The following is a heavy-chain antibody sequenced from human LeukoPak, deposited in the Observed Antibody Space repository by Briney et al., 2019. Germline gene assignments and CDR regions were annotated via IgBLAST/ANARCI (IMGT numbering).Heavy chain of an antibody. CDR2: ISGDGGST. J-gene: IGHJ6*03. Sequence: GGSLRLSCAASGFTFDDYAMHWVRQAPGKGLEWVSLISGDGGSTYYADSVKGRFTISGDNSKNSLYLQMNSLRTEDTALYYCAKVAYSSSWYYYYYYMDVWGKGTTVTVSS. CDR3: AKVAYSSSWYYYYYYMDV. D-gene: IGHD6-13*01. V-gene: IGHV3-43*02. CDR1: GFTFDDYA.